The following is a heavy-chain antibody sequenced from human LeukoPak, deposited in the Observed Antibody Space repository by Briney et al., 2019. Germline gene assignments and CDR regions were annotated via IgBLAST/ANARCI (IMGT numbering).Heavy chain of an antibody. D-gene: IGHD3-16*01. V-gene: IGHV1-2*02. CDR3: ARRFYYAMDV. CDR2: INPNSGDT. CDR1: GYSFTGYF. Sequence: ASVKVCCKASGYSFTGYFMQWVRQAPGQGLEWMGWINPNSGDTNYAPKFQGRVTMTRDTSISTAYMELSRLRSDDAAVYYCARRFYYAMDVWGQGTTVTVSS. J-gene: IGHJ6*02.